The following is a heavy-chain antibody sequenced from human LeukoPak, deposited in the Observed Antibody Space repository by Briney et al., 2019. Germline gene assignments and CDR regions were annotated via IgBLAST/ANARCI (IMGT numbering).Heavy chain of an antibody. CDR1: GFSFSSYW. Sequence: GGSLRLSCEGSGFSFSSYWMTWVRQSPGKGPEWVANIKQDERERYTVNYVKGRFTISRDNAKNSVYLHMNSLRAEDTALYYCARLSAYYYGSFFYYYMDVWGKGTTVTVSS. CDR3: ARLSAYYYGSFFYYYMDV. J-gene: IGHJ6*03. CDR2: IKQDERER. V-gene: IGHV3-7*01. D-gene: IGHD3-10*01.